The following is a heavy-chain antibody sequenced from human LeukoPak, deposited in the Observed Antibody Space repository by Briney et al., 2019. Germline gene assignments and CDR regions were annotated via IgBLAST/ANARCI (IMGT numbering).Heavy chain of an antibody. CDR2: IYHSGSS. D-gene: IGHD3-22*01. CDR1: GGSISSGGYY. J-gene: IGHJ3*02. Sequence: PSETLSLTCTVSGGSISSGGYYWSWIRQHPGKGLEWIGDIYHSGSSDYNPSLKSRITISIDTSKNQFSLKLSSVTAADTAVYYCARHRLTYYYDNSGSFDIWGQGTMVTVSS. V-gene: IGHV4-31*03. CDR3: ARHRLTYYYDNSGSFDI.